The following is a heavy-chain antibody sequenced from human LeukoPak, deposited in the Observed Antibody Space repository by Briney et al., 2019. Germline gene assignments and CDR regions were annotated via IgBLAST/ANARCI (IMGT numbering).Heavy chain of an antibody. D-gene: IGHD6-19*01. V-gene: IGHV3-7*03. J-gene: IGHJ1*01. CDR2: IKQDGSEK. Sequence: GGSLRLSCAASGFTFSDYWLTWVRQAPGKGLEWVANIKQDGSEKYYVDSVKGRFTISRDDVKGSLFLQMDSLGAEDTAVYYCAKTQGYSSGWSARWYFQHWGQGTLVTVSS. CDR1: GFTFSDYW. CDR3: AKTQGYSSGWSARWYFQH.